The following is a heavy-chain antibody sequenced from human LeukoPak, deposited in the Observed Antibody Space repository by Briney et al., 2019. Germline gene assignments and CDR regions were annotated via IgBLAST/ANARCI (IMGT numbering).Heavy chain of an antibody. CDR3: AREAEGYSSGWYWSWFDP. Sequence: PSETLSLTCTVSGGSISSSSYYWGWIRQPPGKGLEWIGSSYYSGSTYDNPFLKSRVTISVDTSKNQFSLKLSSVTAADTAVYYCAREAEGYSSGWYWSWFDPWGQGTLVTVSS. J-gene: IGHJ5*02. CDR2: SYYSGST. D-gene: IGHD6-19*01. CDR1: GGSISSSSYY. V-gene: IGHV4-39*07.